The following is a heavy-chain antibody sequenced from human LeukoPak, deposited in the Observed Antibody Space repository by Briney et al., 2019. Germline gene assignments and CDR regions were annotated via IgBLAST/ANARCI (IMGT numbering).Heavy chain of an antibody. J-gene: IGHJ4*02. D-gene: IGHD6-13*01. CDR1: GFTFSTYG. Sequence: QPGGSLRLSCAASGFTFSTYGMHWVRQAPGKGLEWVAVISFHGSNKNYADSVKGRFTISRDNSKNTVYLQMNSLRAEDTAVYYCAKERGAAAATVYFDYWGQGTQVTVSS. V-gene: IGHV3-30*18. CDR3: AKERGAAAATVYFDY. CDR2: ISFHGSNK.